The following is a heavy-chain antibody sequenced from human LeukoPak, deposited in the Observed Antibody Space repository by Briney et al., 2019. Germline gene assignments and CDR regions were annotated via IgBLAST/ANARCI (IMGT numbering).Heavy chain of an antibody. CDR3: ARFPVDVVEGDDY. Sequence: SVKVSCRASGGTFSSYAISWVRQAPGQGLEWMGGIIPIFGTANYAQKFQGRVTITADESTSTAYMELSSLRSEDTAVYYCARFPVDVVEGDDYWGQGTLVTVSS. J-gene: IGHJ4*02. D-gene: IGHD2-2*03. V-gene: IGHV1-69*01. CDR1: GGTFSSYA. CDR2: IIPIFGTA.